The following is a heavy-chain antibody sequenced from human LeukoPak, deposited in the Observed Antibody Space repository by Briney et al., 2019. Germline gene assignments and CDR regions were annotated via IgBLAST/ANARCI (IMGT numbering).Heavy chain of an antibody. D-gene: IGHD3-10*01. CDR1: GFIFSYYA. CDR3: AKDRGPASAAFDI. V-gene: IGHV3-23*01. J-gene: IGHJ3*02. Sequence: GGSLRLSCAASGFIFSYYAMTWVRQAPGKGLEWVSAISGSGGSTYYADSVKGRFTISRDNSKNTLYLQMNSLRAEDTAVYYCAKDRGPASAAFDIWGQGTMVTVSS. CDR2: ISGSGGST.